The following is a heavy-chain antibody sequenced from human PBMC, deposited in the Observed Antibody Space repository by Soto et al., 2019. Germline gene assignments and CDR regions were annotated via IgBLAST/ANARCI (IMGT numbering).Heavy chain of an antibody. J-gene: IGHJ4*02. V-gene: IGHV3-23*01. CDR2: ISGSEDVT. CDR3: AKGADRPWFGEAYFPDN. CDR1: KFMFSAYA. D-gene: IGHD3-10*01. Sequence: EVHLLQSGGGLVQPGGSLRLSCVAPKFMFSAYAMGWVRQSPGKGLEWVSSISGSEDVTYYAESVKGRFSISRDNSKNTLYLQMNSLRVEDTAIYFCAKGADRPWFGEAYFPDNWGQGTHVVVST.